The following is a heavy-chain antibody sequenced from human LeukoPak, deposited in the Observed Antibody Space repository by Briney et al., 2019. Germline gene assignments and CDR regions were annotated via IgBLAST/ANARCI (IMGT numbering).Heavy chain of an antibody. D-gene: IGHD3-10*01. V-gene: IGHV4-59*01. Sequence: SETLSLTCTVSGGSISSYYGSWIRQPPGKGLEWIGYIHYRGSTSYNPSLKSRVTISVDTSKKQFSLKLSSVTAADTAVYYCARLEEGYGSGRRENYYYYYMDVRGKGTTVTISS. CDR2: IHYRGST. CDR3: ARLEEGYGSGRRENYYYYYMDV. J-gene: IGHJ6*03. CDR1: GGSISSYY.